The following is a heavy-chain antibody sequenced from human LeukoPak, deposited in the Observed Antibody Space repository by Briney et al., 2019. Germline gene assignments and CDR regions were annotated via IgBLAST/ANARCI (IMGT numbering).Heavy chain of an antibody. CDR2: MNPNSGNT. Sequence: ASVKVSCKASGYTFTTYDINWVRQATGQGLEWMGWMNPNSGNTGYAQKFQGRVTMTGNTSINTAYMELSSLRSEDTAVYYCAKEASSTSRRDFDYWGQGTLVAVSS. D-gene: IGHD2-2*01. V-gene: IGHV1-8*01. CDR3: AKEASSTSRRDFDY. J-gene: IGHJ4*02. CDR1: GYTFTTYD.